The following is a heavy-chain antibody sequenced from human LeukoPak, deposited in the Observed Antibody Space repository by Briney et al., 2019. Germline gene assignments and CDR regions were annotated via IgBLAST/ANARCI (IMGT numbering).Heavy chain of an antibody. V-gene: IGHV4-59*08. CDR1: GGSITTDY. D-gene: IGHD3-3*01. CDR2: IYDSGSP. J-gene: IGHJ4*02. CDR3: AMERGASRFDS. Sequence: SETLSLTCTVSGGSITTDYWSWIRQPPGKGLEWLGYIYDSGSPNYNPSLKSRVTISLDTSEKRFSLRLSSVTAADTAVYYCAMERGASRFDSWGQGTQVTVSS.